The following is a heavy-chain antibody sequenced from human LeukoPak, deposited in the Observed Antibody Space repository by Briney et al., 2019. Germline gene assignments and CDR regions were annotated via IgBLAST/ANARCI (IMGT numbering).Heavy chain of an antibody. CDR3: ADLAAAGTD. Sequence: GGSQTLSCAASGFTFLRHGMTWFRQAPGKGLEWVSGISASGGATYYADSVKGRFTISRDNSKNTLYLQMNSLRAEDTAVYYCADLAAAGTDWGQGTLVTVSS. D-gene: IGHD6-13*01. V-gene: IGHV3-23*01. J-gene: IGHJ4*02. CDR2: ISASGGAT. CDR1: GFTFLRHG.